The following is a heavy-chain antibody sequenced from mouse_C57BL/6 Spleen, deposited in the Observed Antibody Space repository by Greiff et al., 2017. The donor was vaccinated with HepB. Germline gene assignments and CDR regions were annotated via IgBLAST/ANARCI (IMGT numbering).Heavy chain of an antibody. D-gene: IGHD1-1*02. CDR2: INPNNGGT. J-gene: IGHJ4*01. CDR1: GYTFTDYY. Sequence: VQLQQSGPELVKPGASVKISCKASGYTFTDYYMNWVKQSHGKSLEWIGDINPNNGGTSYNQKFKGKATLTVDKSSSTAYMELRSLTSEDSALYYCARDGGKDAMDYWGQGTSVTVSS. V-gene: IGHV1-26*01. CDR3: ARDGGKDAMDY.